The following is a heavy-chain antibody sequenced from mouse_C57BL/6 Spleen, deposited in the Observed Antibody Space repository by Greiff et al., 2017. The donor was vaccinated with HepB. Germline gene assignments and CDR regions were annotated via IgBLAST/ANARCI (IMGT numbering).Heavy chain of an antibody. Sequence: VQLKQSGPELVKPGASVKISCKASGYTFTDYYMNWVKQSHGKSLEWIGDINPNNGGTSYNQKFKGKATLTVDKSSSTAYMELRSLTSEDSAVYYCARYKDYSNYFDYWGQGTTLTVSS. CDR2: INPNNGGT. D-gene: IGHD2-5*01. CDR3: ARYKDYSNYFDY. J-gene: IGHJ2*01. CDR1: GYTFTDYY. V-gene: IGHV1-26*01.